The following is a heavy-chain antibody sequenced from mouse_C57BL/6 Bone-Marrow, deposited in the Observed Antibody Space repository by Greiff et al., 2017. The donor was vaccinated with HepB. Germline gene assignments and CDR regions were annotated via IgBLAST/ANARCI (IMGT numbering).Heavy chain of an antibody. V-gene: IGHV1-59*01. D-gene: IGHD1-1*01. CDR1: GYTFTSYW. CDR3: ARKDYEDFDY. CDR2: IDPSDSYT. Sequence: QVQLQQPGAELVRPGTSVKLSCKASGYTFTSYWMHWVKQRPGQGLEWIGVIDPSDSYTNYNQKFKGKATLTVDTSSSTAYMQLSSLTSEDSAVYYCARKDYEDFDYWGQGTTLTVSS. J-gene: IGHJ2*01.